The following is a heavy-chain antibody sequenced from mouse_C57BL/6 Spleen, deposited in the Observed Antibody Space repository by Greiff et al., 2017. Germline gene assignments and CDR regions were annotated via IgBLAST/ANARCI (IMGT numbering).Heavy chain of an antibody. CDR2: IDPSDSET. CDR3: ARDGCYGRSPAWFAY. D-gene: IGHD1-1*01. CDR1: GYTFTTYW. V-gene: IGHV1-52*01. J-gene: IGHJ3*01. Sequence: QVQLQQPGAELVRPGSSVKLSCKASGYTFTTYWMHWVKQRPIQGLEWIGNIDPSDSETHYNQKFKDKATLTVDKSSSTAYMQLSRLTSEDSAVYYCARDGCYGRSPAWFAYWGQGTLVTVSA.